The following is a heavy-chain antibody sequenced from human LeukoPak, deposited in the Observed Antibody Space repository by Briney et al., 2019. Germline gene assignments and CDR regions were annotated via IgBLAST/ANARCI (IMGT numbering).Heavy chain of an antibody. V-gene: IGHV3-21*01. J-gene: IGHJ3*02. D-gene: IGHD1-26*01. CDR2: ISSSSSYI. CDR3: AREELPGAFDI. Sequence: PGGSPRLSCAASGFTFSSYSMNWVRLAPGKGLEWVSSISSSSSYIYYADSVKGRFTISRDNAKNSLYLQMNSLRAEDTAVYYCAREELPGAFDIWGQGTMVTVSS. CDR1: GFTFSSYS.